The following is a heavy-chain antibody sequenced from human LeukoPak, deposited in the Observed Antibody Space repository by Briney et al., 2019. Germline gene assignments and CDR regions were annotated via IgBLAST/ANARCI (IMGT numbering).Heavy chain of an antibody. CDR2: MNPNSGNT. CDR3: ASSGYSYGYYFDY. J-gene: IGHJ4*02. CDR1: GYTFTSYD. D-gene: IGHD5-18*01. Sequence: GASVKVSCKASGYTFTSYDINWVRQATGQGLEWMGWMNPNSGNTGYAQKFQGRVTMTRDTSISTAYMELSRLRSDDTAVYYCASSGYSYGYYFDYWGQGTLVTVSS. V-gene: IGHV1-8*01.